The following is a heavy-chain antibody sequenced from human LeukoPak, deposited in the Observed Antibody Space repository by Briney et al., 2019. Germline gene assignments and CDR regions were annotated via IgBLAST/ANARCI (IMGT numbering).Heavy chain of an antibody. D-gene: IGHD2-21*02. CDR3: ARGGRGDYYFDY. CDR2: INHSGST. Sequence: SETLSLTCAVYGGSFSGYYWSWIRQPPGKGLEWIGEINHSGSTNYNPSLKSRVTISVDTSKNQFSLKLSSVTAADTAVYYCARGGRGDYYFDYWGQGTLVTVSS. J-gene: IGHJ4*02. CDR1: GGSFSGYY. V-gene: IGHV4-34*01.